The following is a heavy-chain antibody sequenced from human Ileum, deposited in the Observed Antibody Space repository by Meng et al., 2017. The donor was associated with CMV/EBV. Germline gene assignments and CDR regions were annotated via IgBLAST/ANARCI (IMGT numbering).Heavy chain of an antibody. V-gene: IGHV1-2*02. CDR3: AKDIVPTLSPAVIAGEGFDP. J-gene: IGHJ5*02. D-gene: IGHD5-12*01. CDR1: GYTFADYY. Sequence: ASVKVSCKTSGYTFADYYIHWVRQAPGQGLEWMGWINPTLGGTSYAQKFKGRVTMTRDTSISTAYMELRRLRFDDTAVYYCAKDIVPTLSPAVIAGEGFDPWGQGTLVTVSS. CDR2: INPTLGGT.